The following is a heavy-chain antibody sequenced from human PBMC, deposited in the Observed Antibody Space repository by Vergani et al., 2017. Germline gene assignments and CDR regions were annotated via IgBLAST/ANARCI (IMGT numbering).Heavy chain of an antibody. J-gene: IGHJ4*02. D-gene: IGHD4-17*01. V-gene: IGHV4-39*01. CDR1: GGSITSSSYY. CDR2: IYYSGST. Sequence: QLHLQESGPGLVKPSETLSLTCTVSGGSITSSSYYWGWIRQPPGKGLEWIGSIYYSGSTYYNPSLKSRVTISVDTSKNQFSLKLGSVTAADTAVYYCARLQGYGDYPWYFDYWGQGTLVTVSS. CDR3: ARLQGYGDYPWYFDY.